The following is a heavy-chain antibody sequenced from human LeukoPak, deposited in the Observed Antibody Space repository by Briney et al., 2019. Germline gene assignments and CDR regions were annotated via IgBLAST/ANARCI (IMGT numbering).Heavy chain of an antibody. J-gene: IGHJ4*01. CDR2: IYYSGST. D-gene: IGHD2-2*01. V-gene: IGHV4-30-4*01. CDR3: ARGCSSTSCDYAVDY. Sequence: PSETLSLTCTVSGGSISSGDYYWSWIRQPPGKGLEWIGYIYYSGSTYYNPSLKSRVTISVDTSKNQFSLKLSSVTAADTAVYFCARGCSSTSCDYAVDYWGQEPWSPSPQ. CDR1: GGSISSGDYY.